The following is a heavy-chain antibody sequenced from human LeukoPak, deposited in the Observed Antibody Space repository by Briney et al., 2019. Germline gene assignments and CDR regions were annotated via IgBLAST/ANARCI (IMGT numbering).Heavy chain of an antibody. CDR3: ARNYDILTGYQYPYYFDY. D-gene: IGHD3-9*01. J-gene: IGHJ4*02. Sequence: GGSLRLSCAASGFTFSSYAMHWVRQAPGKGLEWVAVISYDGSNKYYADSVKGRFTISRDNAKNSLYLQMNSLRAEDTAVYYCARNYDILTGYQYPYYFDYWGQGTLVTVSS. CDR1: GFTFSSYA. V-gene: IGHV3-30*04. CDR2: ISYDGSNK.